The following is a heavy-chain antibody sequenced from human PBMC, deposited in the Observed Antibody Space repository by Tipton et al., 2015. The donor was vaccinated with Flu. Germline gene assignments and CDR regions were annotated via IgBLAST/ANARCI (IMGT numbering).Heavy chain of an antibody. V-gene: IGHV4-38-2*01. D-gene: IGHD6-6*01. CDR2: IHRSGTT. CDR1: GDSLASNYI. CDR3: ARAYSSSSFDY. Sequence: TLSLTCSVSGDSLASNYIWGWIRQPPGQGLEWIGNIHRSGTTYINPSLKSRVTLSVDRSQNQFSVRLRSVTAADTAVYYCARAYSSSSFDYWGQGTLVTVSS. J-gene: IGHJ4*02.